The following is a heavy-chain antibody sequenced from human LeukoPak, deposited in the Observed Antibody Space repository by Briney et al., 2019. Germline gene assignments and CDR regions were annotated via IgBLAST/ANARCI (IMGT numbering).Heavy chain of an antibody. CDR3: ASGARIAAALY. V-gene: IGHV3-7*03. D-gene: IGHD6-13*01. CDR1: GFTFSSYW. J-gene: IGHJ4*02. Sequence: GGSLRLSCAASGFTFSSYWMSWVRQAPGKGLEWVANIKQDGSEKYYVDSVKGRFTISRDNAKNSLYLQMNSLRAEDTAVYYCASGARIAAALYWGQGTLVTVSS. CDR2: IKQDGSEK.